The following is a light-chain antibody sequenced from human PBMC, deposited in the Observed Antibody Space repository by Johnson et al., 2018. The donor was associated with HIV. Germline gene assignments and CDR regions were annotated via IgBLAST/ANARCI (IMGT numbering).Light chain of an antibody. V-gene: IGLV1-51*01. CDR3: GTWDSSLSNFV. CDR1: SSNIGNNY. CDR2: DNN. Sequence: VLTQPPSVSAAPGQKVTISCSGTSSNIGNNYVSWYQHLPGTAPKVLIYDNNKRPSGIPDRFSGSKSGTSATLGITGLQTGDEADYYCGTWDSSLSNFVFGIGTKVSVL. J-gene: IGLJ1*01.